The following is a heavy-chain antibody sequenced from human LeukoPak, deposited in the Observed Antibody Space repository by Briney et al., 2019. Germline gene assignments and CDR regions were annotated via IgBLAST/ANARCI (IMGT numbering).Heavy chain of an antibody. Sequence: GGSLRLSCAASGFTFSTYAMHWVRQAPGKGLEWVAVIWSDGSKKYYVDSVKGRFTISRDNSKNTLYLQMNSLRAEDTAVYYCARGRPHGNDYWGQGTLVTVSS. V-gene: IGHV3-33*01. J-gene: IGHJ4*02. CDR2: IWSDGSKK. D-gene: IGHD4-23*01. CDR1: GFTFSTYA. CDR3: ARGRPHGNDY.